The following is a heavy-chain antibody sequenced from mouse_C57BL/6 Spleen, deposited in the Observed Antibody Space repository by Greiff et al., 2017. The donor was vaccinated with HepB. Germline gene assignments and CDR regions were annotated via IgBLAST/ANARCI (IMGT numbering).Heavy chain of an antibody. CDR2: IWSDGST. D-gene: IGHD2-2*01. V-gene: IGHV2-6-1*01. CDR1: GFSLTSYG. CDR3: ARQGVYYGYNYAMDY. J-gene: IGHJ4*01. Sequence: VQLQESGPGLVAPSQSLSITCTVSGFSLTSYGVHWVRQPPGKGLEWLVVIWSDGSTTYNSALKSRLSISKDNSKSQVFLKMNSLQTDDTAMYYCARQGVYYGYNYAMDYWGQGTSVTVSS.